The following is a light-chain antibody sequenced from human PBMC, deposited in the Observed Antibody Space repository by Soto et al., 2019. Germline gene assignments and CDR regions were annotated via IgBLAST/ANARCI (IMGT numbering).Light chain of an antibody. Sequence: QSMLTQPRSVSGSPGQSVTISCTGTSSDVGGYNYVSWYQQHPGKAPKLMIYDVSKRPSGVPDRFSGSKSGNTASLTISGLQAEDEADYYCCSYAGSYTYVIGTGTRSPS. V-gene: IGLV2-11*01. CDR2: DVS. CDR3: CSYAGSYTYV. CDR1: SSDVGGYNY. J-gene: IGLJ1*01.